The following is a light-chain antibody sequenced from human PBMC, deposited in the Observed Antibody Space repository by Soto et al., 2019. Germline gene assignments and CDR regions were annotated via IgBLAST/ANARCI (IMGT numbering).Light chain of an antibody. CDR1: PSVSSY. CDR2: DTS. Sequence: EIVLTQSPATLSLSPGERATLSCRASPSVSSYLAWYQQKAGQAPRLLIYDTSNRATGIPARFSGSGSGTDFTLTITILEPEDFAVDYCQQRSNWPWTFGQGTKVEIK. CDR3: QQRSNWPWT. J-gene: IGKJ1*01. V-gene: IGKV3-11*01.